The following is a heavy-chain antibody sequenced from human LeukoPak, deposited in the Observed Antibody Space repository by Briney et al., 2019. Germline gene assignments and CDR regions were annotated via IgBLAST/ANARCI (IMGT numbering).Heavy chain of an antibody. CDR1: VYTFTSYG. V-gene: IGHV1-18*01. CDR3: ARRSWDGSGWYERYYFDY. CDR2: ISAYNGNT. D-gene: IGHD6-19*01. J-gene: IGHJ4*02. Sequence: GASVKVSCKASVYTFTSYGISWVRHAPRQGLERMVWISAYNGNTNYAQKLQGRVTITTDTSTSTAYMELRSLRSDDTAVYYCARRSWDGSGWYERYYFDYWGQGTLVTVSS.